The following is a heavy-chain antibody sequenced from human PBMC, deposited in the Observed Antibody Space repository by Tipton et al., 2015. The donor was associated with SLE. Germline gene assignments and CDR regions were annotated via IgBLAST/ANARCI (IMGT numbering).Heavy chain of an antibody. Sequence: SLRLSCAASGFTFSGSAMHWVRQASGKGLEWVGRIRSKANSYATAYAASVKGRFTISRDDSKNTAYLQMNSLKTEDTAVYYCTRTPGTPGYFQHWGQGPLVAVSS. D-gene: IGHD1-26*01. CDR3: TRTPGTPGYFQH. J-gene: IGHJ1*01. CDR2: IRSKANSYAT. CDR1: GFTFSGSA. V-gene: IGHV3-73*01.